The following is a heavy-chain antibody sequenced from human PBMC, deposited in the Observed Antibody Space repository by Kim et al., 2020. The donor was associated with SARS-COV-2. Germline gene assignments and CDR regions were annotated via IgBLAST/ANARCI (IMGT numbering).Heavy chain of an antibody. Sequence: GGSLRLSCAASGFTFSSYSMNWVRQAPGKGLEWVSSISSSSSYIYYADSVKGRFTISRDNAKNSLYLQMNSLRAEDTAVYYCARDLLRYLARRGGMDVWGQGTTVTVSS. CDR1: GFTFSSYS. D-gene: IGHD3-9*01. CDR3: ARDLLRYLARRGGMDV. CDR2: ISSSSSYI. V-gene: IGHV3-21*01. J-gene: IGHJ6*02.